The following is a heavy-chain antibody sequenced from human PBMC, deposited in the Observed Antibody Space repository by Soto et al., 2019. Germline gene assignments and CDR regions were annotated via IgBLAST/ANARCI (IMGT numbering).Heavy chain of an antibody. D-gene: IGHD6-6*01. J-gene: IGHJ6*02. CDR3: AKDHDSSSSGMDV. CDR1: GFTFSSYG. V-gene: IGHV3-30*18. CDR2: ISYDGSNK. Sequence: QVQLVESGGGVVQPGRSLRLSCAASGFTFSSYGMHWVRQAPGKGLEWVAVISYDGSNKYYADSVKGRFTISRDNSKNTLYLQMNSLRAEDTAVYYCAKDHDSSSSGMDVWGQGTTVTVSS.